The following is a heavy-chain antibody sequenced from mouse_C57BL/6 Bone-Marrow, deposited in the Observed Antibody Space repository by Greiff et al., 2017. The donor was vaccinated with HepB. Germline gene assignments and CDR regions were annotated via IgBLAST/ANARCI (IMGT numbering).Heavy chain of an antibody. CDR2: IDSENGDT. V-gene: IGHV14-4*01. D-gene: IGHD1-1*01. J-gene: IGHJ2*01. Sequence: EVQLQQSGAELVRPGASVKLSCTASGFNIKDVYMHWVKQRPEQGLEWIGWIDSENGDTEYASKFQGKATITADTSSNTAYLQLSGLTSEDTAVYYCTPYYYGSAWGQGTTLTVSS. CDR3: TPYYYGSA. CDR1: GFNIKDVY.